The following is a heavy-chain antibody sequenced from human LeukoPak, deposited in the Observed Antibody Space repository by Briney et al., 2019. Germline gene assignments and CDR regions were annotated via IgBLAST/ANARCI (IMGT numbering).Heavy chain of an antibody. J-gene: IGHJ4*02. D-gene: IGHD6-19*01. Sequence: ASVKVSCKASGYTFTGYFIHWVRQAPGQGLEWMGWISAYNGNTNYAQKLQGRVTMTTDTSTSTAYMELRSLRSDDTAVYYCARDSQNIAVAGNFDYWGQGTLVTVSS. CDR2: ISAYNGNT. CDR1: GYTFTGYF. V-gene: IGHV1-18*04. CDR3: ARDSQNIAVAGNFDY.